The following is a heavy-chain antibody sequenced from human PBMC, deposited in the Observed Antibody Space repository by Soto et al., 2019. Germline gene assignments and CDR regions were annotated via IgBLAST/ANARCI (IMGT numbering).Heavy chain of an antibody. CDR2: ISYDGSNK. CDR3: ARDGTEMATIYFYGMDV. V-gene: IGHV3-30-3*01. D-gene: IGHD5-12*01. Sequence: TGGSLRLSCAASGFTFSSYAMHWVRQAPGKGLEWVAVISYDGSNKYYADSVKGRFTISRDNSKNTLYLQMNSLRAEDTAVYYCARDGTEMATIYFYGMDVWGQGTTVTVS. CDR1: GFTFSSYA. J-gene: IGHJ6*02.